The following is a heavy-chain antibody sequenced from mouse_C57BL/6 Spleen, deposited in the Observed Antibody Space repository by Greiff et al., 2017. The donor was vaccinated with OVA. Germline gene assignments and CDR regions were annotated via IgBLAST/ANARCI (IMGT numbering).Heavy chain of an antibody. CDR2: IDPSDSET. V-gene: IGHV1-52*01. J-gene: IGHJ1*03. CDR3: ARRDYYGSSPFDV. D-gene: IGHD1-1*01. Sequence: QVQLQQPGAELVRPGSSVKLSCKASGYTFTSYWMHWVKQRPIQGLEWIGNIDPSDSETHYNQKFKDKATLTVDKSSSTAYMQLSSLTSEDSAVYYCARRDYYGSSPFDVWGTGTTVTVSS. CDR1: GYTFTSYW.